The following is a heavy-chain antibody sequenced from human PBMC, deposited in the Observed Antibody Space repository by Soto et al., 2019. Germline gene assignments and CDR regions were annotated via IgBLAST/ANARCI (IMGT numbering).Heavy chain of an antibody. CDR3: ARDQGGWPKYRADAPAGETGFDP. CDR1: GFTFSDYD. J-gene: IGHJ5*02. D-gene: IGHD3-16*02. Sequence: QVQLVESGGGLVKPGGSLRLSCAASGFTFSDYDMSWIRQAPGKGLEWVSYISSSGSNIYYADSVKGRFTISRDNAKNRMYLTRNSLRATDKAVYYCARDQGGWPKYRADAPAGETGFDPWGQGTLVTVSS. CDR2: ISSSGSNI. V-gene: IGHV3-11*01.